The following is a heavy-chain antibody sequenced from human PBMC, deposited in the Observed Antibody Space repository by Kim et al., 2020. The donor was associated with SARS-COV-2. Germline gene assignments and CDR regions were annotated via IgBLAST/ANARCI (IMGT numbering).Heavy chain of an antibody. CDR2: IYPGDSDT. D-gene: IGHD3-22*01. V-gene: IGHV5-51*01. CDR3: ARSGFDSSGYPHFDY. Sequence: GESLKISCKGSGYSFTSYWIGWVRQMPGKGLEWMGIIYPGDSDTRYSPSFQGQVTISADKSISTAYLQWSSLKASDTAMYYCARSGFDSSGYPHFDYWGQGTLVTVSS. J-gene: IGHJ4*02. CDR1: GYSFTSYW.